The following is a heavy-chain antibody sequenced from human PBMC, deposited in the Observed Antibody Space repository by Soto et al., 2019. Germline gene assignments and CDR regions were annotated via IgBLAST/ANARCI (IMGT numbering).Heavy chain of an antibody. D-gene: IGHD2-8*02. J-gene: IGHJ4*02. Sequence: QVQLQQWGAGLLKPSETLSLTCAVYGGSFSGYYWTWIRQPPGTGLEWIGEINHSGSTNYNPSLKSRVTISVDTSKNQFSLNLTYVTAADTAVYYCARDKITGLFDYWGQGTLVTVAS. CDR2: INHSGST. CDR3: ARDKITGLFDY. CDR1: GGSFSGYY. V-gene: IGHV4-34*01.